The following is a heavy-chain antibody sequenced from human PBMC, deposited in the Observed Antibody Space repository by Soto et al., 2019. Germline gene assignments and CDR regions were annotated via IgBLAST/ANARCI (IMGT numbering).Heavy chain of an antibody. CDR2: MNPNSGNT. Sequence: GASVKVSCKASGYTFTSYDINWVRQATGQGLEWMGWMNPNSGNTGYAQKFQGRVTMTRNTSISTAYMELSSLRSEDTAVYYCARPVYGSGSTYYYYYGMDVWGQGTTVTVSS. V-gene: IGHV1-8*01. J-gene: IGHJ6*02. CDR3: ARPVYGSGSTYYYYYGMDV. CDR1: GYTFTSYD. D-gene: IGHD3-10*01.